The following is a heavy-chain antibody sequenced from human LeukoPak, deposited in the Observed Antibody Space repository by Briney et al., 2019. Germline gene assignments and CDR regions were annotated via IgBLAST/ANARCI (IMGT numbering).Heavy chain of an antibody. D-gene: IGHD4-23*01. Sequence: GGSLSLSCAASGFAVSGSHMSWVRQAPGKGLEWVLSIYSAGNTYYAVSVKGRFAISRDNSKNTLFLQMNSLRAEDTAVYYCARARRCGLYDDYGGCFDSWGQGTLVTVSS. CDR2: IYSAGNT. J-gene: IGHJ4*02. V-gene: IGHV3-53*01. CDR1: GFAVSGSH. CDR3: ARARRCGLYDDYGGCFDS.